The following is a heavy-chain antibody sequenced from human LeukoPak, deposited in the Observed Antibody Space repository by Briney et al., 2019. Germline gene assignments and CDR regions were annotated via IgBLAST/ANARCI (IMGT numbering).Heavy chain of an antibody. J-gene: IGHJ5*02. CDR3: ARDGGVEGSTTWFDP. CDR2: ISTRTGSS. D-gene: IGHD2/OR15-2a*01. Sequence: PGGSLRLSCVASGFTFTNYVMNWVRQVPGKGLEWVAHISTRTGSSGYADPVRSRFTISRDTARNSLYLEMNSLRVEDTAICYCARDGGVEGSTTWFDPWGQGTQVTVSS. V-gene: IGHV3-21*01. CDR1: GFTFTNYV.